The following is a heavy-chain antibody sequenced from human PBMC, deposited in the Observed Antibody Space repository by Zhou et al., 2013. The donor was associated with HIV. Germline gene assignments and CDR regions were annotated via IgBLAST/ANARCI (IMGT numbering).Heavy chain of an antibody. V-gene: IGHV1-2*02. CDR3: ARRGELPKYYYMDV. CDR2: INPNNGGT. D-gene: IGHD1-7*01. J-gene: IGHJ6*03. CDR1: GYTFTGFY. Sequence: VQLVQSGAEVKKPGASVKVSCKASGYTFTGFYMHWVRQAPGQGLEWMGWINPNNGGTNYAQKFQGRVTMTRDTSISTAYMELSRLRSDDTAVYYCARRGELPKYYYMDVWAKGPRSPS.